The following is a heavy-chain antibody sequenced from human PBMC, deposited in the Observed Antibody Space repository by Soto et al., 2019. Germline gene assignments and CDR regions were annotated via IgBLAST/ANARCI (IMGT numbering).Heavy chain of an antibody. CDR3: AREISYVSGGHLYYGMDV. J-gene: IGHJ6*02. D-gene: IGHD3-16*01. CDR2: IYSGGST. V-gene: IGHV3-53*01. Sequence: GGSLRLSCAASGFTVSSNYMSWVRQAPGKGLEWVSVIYSGGSTYYADSVKGRFTISRDNSKNTLYLQMNSLRAEDTAVYYCAREISYVSGGHLYYGMDVLGQGTAVTVSS. CDR1: GFTVSSNY.